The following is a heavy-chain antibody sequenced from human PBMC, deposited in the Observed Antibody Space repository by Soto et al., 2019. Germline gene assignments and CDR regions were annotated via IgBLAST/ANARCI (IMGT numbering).Heavy chain of an antibody. J-gene: IGHJ4*02. D-gene: IGHD6-13*01. CDR2: INPSGGST. Sequence: GTSVKVSSKASGYTFTSYYMHWVRQAPGQGLEWMGIINPSGGSTSYAQKFQGRVTMTRDTSTSTVYMELSSLRSEDTAVYYCAREDGPRGAAAGTIRGDYWGQGTLVTVSS. V-gene: IGHV1-46*01. CDR1: GYTFTSYY. CDR3: AREDGPRGAAAGTIRGDY.